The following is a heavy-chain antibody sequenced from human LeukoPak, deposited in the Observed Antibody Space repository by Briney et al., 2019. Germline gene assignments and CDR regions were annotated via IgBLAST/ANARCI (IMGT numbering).Heavy chain of an antibody. CDR1: GFTFSSYG. V-gene: IGHV3-30*18. Sequence: GGSLRLSCAASGFTFSSYGMHWVRQAPGKGLEWVAVISYDGSNKYYADSVKGRFTISRDNSKNTLYLQMNSLRAEDTAVYYCAKGGSGPEIRGSYYYGMDVRGKGTTVTVSS. J-gene: IGHJ6*04. CDR3: AKGGSGPEIRGSYYYGMDV. D-gene: IGHD1-14*01. CDR2: ISYDGSNK.